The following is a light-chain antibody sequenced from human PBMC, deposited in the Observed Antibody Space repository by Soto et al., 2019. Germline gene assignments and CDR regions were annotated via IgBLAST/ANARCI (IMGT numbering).Light chain of an antibody. CDR1: SSDVGGYNY. V-gene: IGLV2-8*01. CDR3: SSYSRDTTVL. J-gene: IGLJ2*01. CDR2: EVS. Sequence: QSALTQPPSASGSPGQSVTISCTGTSSDVGGYNYVSWYQQHPGKAPKLMIYEVSKRPSGVPDRFSGSKSGNTASLTVSGLQVEDEADYYCSSYSRDTTVLFGVGTQLTVL.